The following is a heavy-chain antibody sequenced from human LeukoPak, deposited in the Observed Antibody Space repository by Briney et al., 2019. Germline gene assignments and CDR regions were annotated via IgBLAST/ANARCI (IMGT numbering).Heavy chain of an antibody. J-gene: IGHJ2*01. D-gene: IGHD3-16*01. CDR2: IIPIFGTA. V-gene: IGHV1-69*13. CDR3: ARTPWGRWYSDL. Sequence: SVKVSCKASGGTFSSYAISWVRQAPGQGLEWMGGIIPIFGTANYAQKFQGRVTITADESTSTAYMELSSLRSEDTAVYYCARTPWGRWYSDLWGRGTLVTVSS. CDR1: GGTFSSYA.